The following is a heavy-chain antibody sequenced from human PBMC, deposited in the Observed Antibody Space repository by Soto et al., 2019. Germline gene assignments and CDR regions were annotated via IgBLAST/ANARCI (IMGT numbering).Heavy chain of an antibody. Sequence: QVQLQQWGAGLLKPSETLSLTCAVYGGFVSSGSYYCSWIRQPPGQGLEWIGEMSHSGGTHFNPSLKSRVTISVDTSKNQFSLQMSSVTAADTALYYWARVERGTATTVVDAFDIWGPGTMVTVSS. V-gene: IGHV4-34*01. CDR2: MSHSGGT. J-gene: IGHJ3*02. D-gene: IGHD1-1*01. CDR3: ARVERGTATTVVDAFDI. CDR1: GGFVSSGSYY.